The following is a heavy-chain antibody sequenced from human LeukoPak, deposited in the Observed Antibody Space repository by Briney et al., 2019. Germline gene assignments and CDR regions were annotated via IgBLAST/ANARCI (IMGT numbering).Heavy chain of an antibody. J-gene: IGHJ6*03. D-gene: IGHD2-15*01. V-gene: IGHV5-51*01. CDR1: GYSFTNYW. Sequence: GESLKISCKGSGYSFTNYWIGWVRQMPGKGLEWMGLIYPGDSDTRYSPSFQGQVTISADKSISTAYLQWSSLKASDTAMYYCARHREGYCSGGSCSNYYYYYYYMDVWGKGTTVTVSS. CDR2: IYPGDSDT. CDR3: ARHREGYCSGGSCSNYYYYYYYMDV.